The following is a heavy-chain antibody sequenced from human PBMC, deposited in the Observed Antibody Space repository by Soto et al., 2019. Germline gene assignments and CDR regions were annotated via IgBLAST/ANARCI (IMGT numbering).Heavy chain of an antibody. Sequence: SETLSLTCTVSGASITTYYWSWIRQPPGKGLEWIGYISYSGSTDYNPSLKSRVTIAVDTSKNQFSLHLRSVTAADTAVYYCARGGDGGSDEFASWGQGTLVTVSS. CDR2: ISYSGST. D-gene: IGHD3-16*01. J-gene: IGHJ4*02. CDR3: ARGGDGGSDEFAS. CDR1: GASITTYY. V-gene: IGHV4-59*08.